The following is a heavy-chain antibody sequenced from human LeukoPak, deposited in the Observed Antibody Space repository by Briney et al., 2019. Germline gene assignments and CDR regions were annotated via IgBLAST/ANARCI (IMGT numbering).Heavy chain of an antibody. Sequence: GGSLRLSCAASRFTFRNYAMHWVRQAPGKGLEWVSYISSSGSTIYYADSVKGRFTIPRDNAKNSLYLQMNSLRAEDTAVYYCAGEGYGDYEGDYWGQGTLVTVSS. D-gene: IGHD4-17*01. V-gene: IGHV3-48*03. J-gene: IGHJ4*02. CDR1: RFTFRNYA. CDR3: AGEGYGDYEGDY. CDR2: ISSSGSTI.